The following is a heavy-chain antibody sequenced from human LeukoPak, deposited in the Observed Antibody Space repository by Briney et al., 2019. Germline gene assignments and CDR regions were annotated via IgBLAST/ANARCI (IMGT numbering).Heavy chain of an antibody. J-gene: IGHJ3*02. Sequence: GASVKVSCKVSGYTFTGYYIHWVRQAPGQGLEWMGWINPNSGDTTYPQKFQGRVTMTRDTSVSTAYMELSRLRSDDTAVYYCARDPRLGPTNAFDIWGQGTMVTVSS. CDR2: INPNSGDT. D-gene: IGHD3-16*01. CDR1: GYTFTGYY. CDR3: ARDPRLGPTNAFDI. V-gene: IGHV1-2*02.